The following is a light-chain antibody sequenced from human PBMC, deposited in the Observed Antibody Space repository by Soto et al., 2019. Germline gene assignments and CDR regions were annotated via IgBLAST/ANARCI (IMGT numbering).Light chain of an antibody. CDR2: DVT. V-gene: IGLV2-11*01. CDR3: CSYTGSYSLV. Sequence: QSVLTQPRSVSGSPGQSVTISCTGTSSDIGAYDFVSWHQHHPGKAPKVIIYDVTKRPSGVPDRFSGSKSGNTASLTISGLQAEDEADYHCCSYTGSYSLVFGGGTK. J-gene: IGLJ2*01. CDR1: SSDIGAYDF.